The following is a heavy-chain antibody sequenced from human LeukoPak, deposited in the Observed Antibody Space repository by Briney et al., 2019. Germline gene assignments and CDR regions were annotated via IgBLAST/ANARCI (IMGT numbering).Heavy chain of an antibody. D-gene: IGHD3-10*01. CDR2: ISYDGSNK. CDR3: ARAPITMVRGVVYYYYGMDV. V-gene: IGHV3-30*04. CDR1: GFTFSSYA. Sequence: GRSLRLSCAASGFTFSSYAMHWVRQAPGKGLEWVAVISYDGSNKYYADSVKGRFTISRDNSKNTLYLQVNSLRAEDTAVYYCARAPITMVRGVVYYYYGMDVWGQGTTVTVSS. J-gene: IGHJ6*02.